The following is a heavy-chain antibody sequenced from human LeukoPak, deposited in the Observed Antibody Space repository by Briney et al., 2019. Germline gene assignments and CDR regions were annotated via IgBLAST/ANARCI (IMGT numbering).Heavy chain of an antibody. CDR2: IIPTCGTA. Sequence: SVKVSCKASGGTFSSYAISWVRQAPGQGLEWMGGIIPTCGTANYAQKFQGEVTITADESTSTAYMDLSSLRSEDTAVYYCARNCGGACFIPYFDYWGQGTLVTVSS. CDR3: ARNCGGACFIPYFDY. CDR1: GGTFSSYA. D-gene: IGHD2-21*01. J-gene: IGHJ4*02. V-gene: IGHV1-69*13.